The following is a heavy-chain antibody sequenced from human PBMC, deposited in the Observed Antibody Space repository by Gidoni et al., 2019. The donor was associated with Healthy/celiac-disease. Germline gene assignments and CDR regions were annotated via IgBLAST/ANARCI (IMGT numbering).Heavy chain of an antibody. V-gene: IGHV4-59*01. D-gene: IGHD3-3*01. CDR2: IYYSGST. CDR1: GGSISSYY. CDR3: ARGKVLRFLEWLSKHPQYYFDY. J-gene: IGHJ4*02. Sequence: QVQLQESGPGLVKPSETLSLTCTVSGGSISSYYWSWIRQPPGKGLEWIGYIYYSGSTNYNPSLKSRVTISVDTSKNQFSLKLSSVTAADTAVYYCARGKVLRFLEWLSKHPQYYFDYWGQGTLVTVSS.